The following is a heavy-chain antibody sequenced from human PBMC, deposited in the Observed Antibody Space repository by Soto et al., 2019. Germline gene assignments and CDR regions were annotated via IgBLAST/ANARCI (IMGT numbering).Heavy chain of an antibody. Sequence: QVQLVQSGAEVKKPGSSVKVSCKASGGTFSSYAISWVRQSPGQGLEWMGGIIPIFGTANYAQKFQGRVMITADKSLSTAYMGLSSLRSEDTAVYYCARASSSWYNWFDPWGQGTLVTVSS. V-gene: IGHV1-69*06. CDR1: GGTFSSYA. J-gene: IGHJ5*02. D-gene: IGHD6-13*01. CDR2: IIPIFGTA. CDR3: ARASSSWYNWFDP.